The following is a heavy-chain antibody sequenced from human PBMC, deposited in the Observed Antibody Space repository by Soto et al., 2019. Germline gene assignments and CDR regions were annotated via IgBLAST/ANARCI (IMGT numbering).Heavy chain of an antibody. D-gene: IGHD6-13*01. V-gene: IGHV1-69*01. CDR2: IIPIFGTA. J-gene: IGHJ6*02. CDR3: ARAGYSSSWSPGDYYYGMDV. CDR1: GGTFSSYA. Sequence: QVQLVQSGAEVKKPGSSVKVSCKASGGTFSSYAISWVRQAPGQGLEWMGGIIPIFGTANYAQKFQGRVTITAAESTSTAYRELSSLRAEDTAVYYCARAGYSSSWSPGDYYYGMDVLGQGTTVTVSS.